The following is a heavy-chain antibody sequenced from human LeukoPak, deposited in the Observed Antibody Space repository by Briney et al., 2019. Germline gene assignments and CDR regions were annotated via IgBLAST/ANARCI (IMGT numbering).Heavy chain of an antibody. D-gene: IGHD1-26*01. V-gene: IGHV3-23*01. J-gene: IGHJ4*02. Sequence: GGSLRLSCAASGFTFSIYSMNWVRQAPGKGLEWVSAISGSGYSTYYADSVKGRFAISRDNSKNTLYLQMNSLRAEDTALYFCAQWSRYFDYWGQGTLVTVSS. CDR2: ISGSGYST. CDR1: GFTFSIYS. CDR3: AQWSRYFDY.